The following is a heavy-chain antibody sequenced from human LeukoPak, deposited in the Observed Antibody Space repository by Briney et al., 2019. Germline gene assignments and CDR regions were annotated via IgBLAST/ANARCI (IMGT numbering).Heavy chain of an antibody. CDR3: AKEGDYYGSGSHRDAFDM. D-gene: IGHD3-10*01. Sequence: PSETLSLTCAVYGGSFSGYYWSWIRQPPGKGLEWIGEINHSGSTNYNPSLKSRVTISVDTSKNQFSLKLSSVTAADTAVYYCAKEGDYYGSGSHRDAFDMWGQGTMVTVSS. J-gene: IGHJ3*02. CDR1: GGSFSGYY. CDR2: INHSGST. V-gene: IGHV4-34*01.